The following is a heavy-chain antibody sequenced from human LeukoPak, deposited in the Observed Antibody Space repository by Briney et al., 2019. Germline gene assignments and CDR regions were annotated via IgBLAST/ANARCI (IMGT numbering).Heavy chain of an antibody. CDR2: ISGSGGST. Sequence: PGGSLRLSCAASGFTFSSYGMSWVRQAPGKGLEWVSAISGSGGSTYYADSVKGRFTISRDNSKNTLYLQMNSLRAEDTAVYYCANYGSGSHPAYYYYYYVDVWGKGTTVTISS. D-gene: IGHD3-10*01. J-gene: IGHJ6*03. V-gene: IGHV3-23*01. CDR1: GFTFSSYG. CDR3: ANYGSGSHPAYYYYYYVDV.